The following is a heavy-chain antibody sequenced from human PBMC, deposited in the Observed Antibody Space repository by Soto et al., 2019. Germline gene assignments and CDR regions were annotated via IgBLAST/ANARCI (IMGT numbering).Heavy chain of an antibody. V-gene: IGHV3-23*01. Sequence: PGWSLRLSCASSVFTFISYAMRWVRQAPGKGLEWVSAISGSGGSTYYADSVKGRFTISRDNSKNTLYLQMNSLRAEDTAVYYCAKVLAIFGVVVDYWGQGTLVTVSS. CDR3: AKVLAIFGVVVDY. CDR1: VFTFISYA. CDR2: ISGSGGST. D-gene: IGHD3-3*01. J-gene: IGHJ4*02.